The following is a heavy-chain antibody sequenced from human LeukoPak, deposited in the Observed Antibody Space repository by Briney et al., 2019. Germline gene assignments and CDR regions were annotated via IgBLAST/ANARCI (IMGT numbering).Heavy chain of an antibody. Sequence: GGSLRLSCAASGFTFSRYSMNWVRQAPGKGLEWVSSISSSSSYIYYADSVKGRFTISRDNAKNSLYLQMNSLRAEDTAVYYCARGLHNYGSGSSDWGQGTLVTVSS. J-gene: IGHJ4*02. CDR3: ARGLHNYGSGSSD. CDR2: ISSSSSYI. V-gene: IGHV3-21*01. CDR1: GFTFSRYS. D-gene: IGHD3-10*01.